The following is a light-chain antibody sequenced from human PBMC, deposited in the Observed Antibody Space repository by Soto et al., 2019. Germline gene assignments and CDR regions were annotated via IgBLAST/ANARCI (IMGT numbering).Light chain of an antibody. CDR1: QSLAYSDGNTN. J-gene: IGKJ1*01. CDR2: KVS. Sequence: DVVMTQSPLSLPVALGQPASISCRSSQSLAYSDGNTNLNWFLQRPGQSPRRLIYKVSNRDSGVPDRFSGSGSGTDFTLKISRVEAEDVGVYYCIQGTHWPPTFGQGTKGEIK. V-gene: IGKV2-30*01. CDR3: IQGTHWPPT.